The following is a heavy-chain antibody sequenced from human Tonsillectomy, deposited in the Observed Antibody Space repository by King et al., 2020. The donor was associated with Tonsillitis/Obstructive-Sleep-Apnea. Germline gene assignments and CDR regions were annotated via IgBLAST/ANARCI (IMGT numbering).Heavy chain of an antibody. J-gene: IGHJ6*03. CDR1: GFIFSSYE. Sequence: VQLVESGGGWVQPGGSLRLSCAASGFIFSSYEMNWVRQAPGKGLEWVSYISSSGSSIYYADSVKGRFTITRDNAKNSLYLQMNSLRAEDTAVYYCARAYPCYYYMDVWGKGTTVTVSS. CDR3: ARAYPCYYYMDV. V-gene: IGHV3-48*03. CDR2: ISSSGSSI.